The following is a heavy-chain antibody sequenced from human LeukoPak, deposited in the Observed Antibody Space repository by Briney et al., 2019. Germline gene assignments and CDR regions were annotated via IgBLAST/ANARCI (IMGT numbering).Heavy chain of an antibody. Sequence: GGSLRLSCTASGFTFSNAWMSWVRQAPGKGLEWVGRIKSKTYGGTTDYAAPEKGRFTISRDDSKDTVYLEMNSLKTEDTAVYYCTTATSYWGQGSLVTVSS. CDR2: IKSKTYGGTT. CDR3: TTATSY. J-gene: IGHJ4*02. V-gene: IGHV3-15*01. CDR1: GFTFSNAW.